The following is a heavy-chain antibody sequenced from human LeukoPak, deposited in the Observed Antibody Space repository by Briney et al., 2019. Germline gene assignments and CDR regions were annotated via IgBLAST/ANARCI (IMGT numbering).Heavy chain of an antibody. Sequence: GGSLRLSCAASGFTFSSYWMHWVRQAPGKGLVWVSRINSDGSSTSYADSVKGRFTISRDNAKNTLYLQMNSLRAEDTAVYYCARVSGGWYYFDYWGQGTLVTVSS. V-gene: IGHV3-74*01. CDR1: GFTFSSYW. CDR2: INSDGSST. CDR3: ARVSGGWYYFDY. D-gene: IGHD6-19*01. J-gene: IGHJ4*02.